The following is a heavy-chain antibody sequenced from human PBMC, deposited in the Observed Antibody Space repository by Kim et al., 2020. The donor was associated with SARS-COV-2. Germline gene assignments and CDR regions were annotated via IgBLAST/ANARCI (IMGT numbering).Heavy chain of an antibody. CDR1: GFTFGDYA. CDR3: TRGYCSGGSCPNYYYYGMDV. D-gene: IGHD2-15*01. Sequence: GGSLRLSCTASGFTFGDYAMSWFRQAPGKGLEWVGFIRSKAYGGTTEYAASVKGRFTISRDDSKSIAYLQMNSLKTEDTAVYYCTRGYCSGGSCPNYYYYGMDVWGQGTTVTVSS. V-gene: IGHV3-49*03. CDR2: IRSKAYGGTT. J-gene: IGHJ6*02.